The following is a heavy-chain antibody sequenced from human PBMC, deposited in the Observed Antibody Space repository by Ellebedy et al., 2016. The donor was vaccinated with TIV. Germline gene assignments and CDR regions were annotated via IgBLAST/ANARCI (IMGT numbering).Heavy chain of an antibody. CDR3: AREKGVINMDAFDI. V-gene: IGHV3-33*01. CDR1: GFTFSSYG. CDR2: IWYDGSNK. Sequence: PGGSLSLSCAASGFTFSSYGMHWVRQAPGKGLEWVAVIWYDGSNKYYADSVKGRFTIYRDNSKNTLYLQMNSLRAEDTAVYYCAREKGVINMDAFDIWGQGTMVTVSS. J-gene: IGHJ3*02. D-gene: IGHD3-22*01.